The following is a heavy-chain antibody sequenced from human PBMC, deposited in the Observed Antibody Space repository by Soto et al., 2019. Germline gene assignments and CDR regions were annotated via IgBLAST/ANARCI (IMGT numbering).Heavy chain of an antibody. J-gene: IGHJ4*02. CDR2: ISGSGGST. CDR1: GFTFSSYA. CDR3: AKDPVRGKQQLAGPFDY. Sequence: GGSLRLSCAASGFTFSSYAMSWVRQAPGKGLEWVSAISGSGGSTYYADSVKGRFTISRDNSKNTLYLQMNSLRAEDTAVYYCAKDPVRGKQQLAGPFDYWGQGTLVTVSS. D-gene: IGHD6-13*01. V-gene: IGHV3-23*01.